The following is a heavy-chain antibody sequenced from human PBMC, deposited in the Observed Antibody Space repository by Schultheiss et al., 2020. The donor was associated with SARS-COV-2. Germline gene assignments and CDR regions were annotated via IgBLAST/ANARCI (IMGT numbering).Heavy chain of an antibody. D-gene: IGHD4-17*01. J-gene: IGHJ2*01. CDR2: IYYSGST. Sequence: GSLRLSCTVSGGSISSYYWSWIRQPPGKGLEWIGYIYYSGSTNYNPSLKSRVTMSVDTSKNQFSLKLSSVTAADTAVYYCARVYGDYRNWYFDLWGRGTLVTVSS. CDR3: ARVYGDYRNWYFDL. CDR1: GGSISSYY. V-gene: IGHV4-59*12.